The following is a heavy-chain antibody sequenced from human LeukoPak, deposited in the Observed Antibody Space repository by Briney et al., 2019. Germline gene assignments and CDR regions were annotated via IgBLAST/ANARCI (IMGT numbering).Heavy chain of an antibody. J-gene: IGHJ4*02. Sequence: GSLRLSCAASGFTFSNLAMGWVRQAPGKGLEWVSAISGSGGSTYYADSVKGRFTISRDNSKNTLYLQMNSLRAEDTAVYYCAKSFLGYCSSTSCYGSDYWGQGTLVTVSS. CDR3: AKSFLGYCSSTSCYGSDY. D-gene: IGHD2-2*01. V-gene: IGHV3-23*01. CDR1: GFTFSNLA. CDR2: ISGSGGST.